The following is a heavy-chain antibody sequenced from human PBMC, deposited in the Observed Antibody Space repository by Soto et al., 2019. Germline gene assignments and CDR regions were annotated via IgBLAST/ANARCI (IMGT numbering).Heavy chain of an antibody. Sequence: ASVKVSCKASGYIFTGYHIHWVRQAPGRGLEWMGWINPNSGDTEYAQNFQGRVSISVDTSQKQFSLKLSSVTAADTAVYYCARLRYFDWLQKWYLYGFDVWGQGTTVTVSS. CDR1: GYIFTGYH. D-gene: IGHD3-9*01. J-gene: IGHJ6*02. CDR2: INPNSGDT. V-gene: IGHV1-2*02. CDR3: ARLRYFDWLQKWYLYGFDV.